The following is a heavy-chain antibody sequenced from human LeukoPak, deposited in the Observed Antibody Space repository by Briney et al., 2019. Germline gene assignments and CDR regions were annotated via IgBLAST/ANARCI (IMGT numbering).Heavy chain of an antibody. CDR3: ARDRGGSYYLGY. CDR1: GYTFTGYY. J-gene: IGHJ4*02. Sequence: ASVKVSCKASGYTFTGYYMHWVRQAPGQGLEWMGWINPNSGGTNYAQKFQGRVTMTRDTSISTAYMELSRLRSDDTAVYYCARDRGGSYYLGYWGQGTLVTVSS. V-gene: IGHV1-2*02. D-gene: IGHD1-26*01. CDR2: INPNSGGT.